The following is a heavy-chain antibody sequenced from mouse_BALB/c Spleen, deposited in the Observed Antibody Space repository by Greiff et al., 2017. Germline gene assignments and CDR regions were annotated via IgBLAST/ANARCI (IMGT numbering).Heavy chain of an antibody. Sequence: EVKLMESGGGLVKPGGSLKLSCAASGFAFSSYDMSWARQTPEKRLEWVAYISSGGGSTYYPDTVKGRFTISRDNAKNTLYLQMSSLKSEDTAMYYCARHGNFPWFAYWGQGTLVTVSA. D-gene: IGHD2-1*01. CDR3: ARHGNFPWFAY. CDR2: ISSGGGST. J-gene: IGHJ3*01. CDR1: GFAFSSYD. V-gene: IGHV5-12-1*01.